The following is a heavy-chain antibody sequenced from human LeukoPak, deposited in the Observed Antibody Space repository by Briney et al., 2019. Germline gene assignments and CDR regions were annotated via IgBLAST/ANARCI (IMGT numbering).Heavy chain of an antibody. CDR3: ARGWDNNDSSGYSA. Sequence: PGGSLRLSCAASGFTVSSSYMSWVRQAPGKGLEWVSVIYSGGSTYYADSVKGRFTISRDNSKNTLYLQMNSLRVEDTALYYCARGWDNNDSSGYSAWGQGTLVTVSA. D-gene: IGHD3-22*01. V-gene: IGHV3-53*05. CDR2: IYSGGST. CDR1: GFTVSSSY. J-gene: IGHJ4*02.